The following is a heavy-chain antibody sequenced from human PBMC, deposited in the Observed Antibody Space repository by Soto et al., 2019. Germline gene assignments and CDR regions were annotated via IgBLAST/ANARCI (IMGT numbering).Heavy chain of an antibody. CDR2: IYATGTT. CDR1: GASTSGFY. J-gene: IGHJ4*02. Sequence: SETLSLTCTVSGASTSGFYWSWIRKSAGKGLEWIGRIYATGTTDYNPSLKSRVMMSVDTSKKQFSLKLRSVTAADTAVYYCATPTPLRGAMITNINFDFWGQGTPVTVSS. D-gene: IGHD3-10*01. V-gene: IGHV4-4*07. CDR3: ATPTPLRGAMITNINFDF.